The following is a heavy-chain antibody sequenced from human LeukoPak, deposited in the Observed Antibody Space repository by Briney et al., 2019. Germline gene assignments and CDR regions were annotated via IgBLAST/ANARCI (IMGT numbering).Heavy chain of an antibody. J-gene: IGHJ4*02. CDR3: ARSLSTMFDY. D-gene: IGHD2/OR15-2a*01. V-gene: IGHV3-7*03. Sequence: GGSLRLSCAASGFTFSSYWMNWARQAPGKGWEWVASINHNGNVNYYVDSVKGRFTISRDNAKNSLYLQMSNLRAEDTAVYFCARSLSTMFDYWGQGTLVTVSS. CDR1: GFTFSSYW. CDR2: INHNGNVN.